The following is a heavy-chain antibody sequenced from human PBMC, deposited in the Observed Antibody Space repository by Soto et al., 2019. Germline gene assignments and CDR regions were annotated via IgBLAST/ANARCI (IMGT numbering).Heavy chain of an antibody. CDR2: IYYSGST. J-gene: IGHJ4*02. CDR1: GGYIRSGGYY. V-gene: IGHV4-31*03. Sequence: SETLSLTCTVSGGYIRSGGYYWIWIRQHPGKGLEWIGYIYYSGSTYYNPSLKSRVTISVDTSKNQFSLKLSSVTAADTAVYYCATDEYSSGWYYFDYWGQGTLVTVSS. D-gene: IGHD6-19*01. CDR3: ATDEYSSGWYYFDY.